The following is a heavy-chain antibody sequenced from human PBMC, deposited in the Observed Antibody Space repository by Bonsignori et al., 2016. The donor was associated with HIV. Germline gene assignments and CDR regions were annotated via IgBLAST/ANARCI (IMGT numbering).Heavy chain of an antibody. CDR2: INHSGST. J-gene: IGHJ4*02. V-gene: IGHV4-34*01. Sequence: WIRQPPGKGLEWIGEINHSGSTNYNPSLKSRVTISVDTSKNQFSLKLSSVTAADTAVYYCARGDPQFRHWGQGTLVTVSS. CDR3: ARGDPQFRH.